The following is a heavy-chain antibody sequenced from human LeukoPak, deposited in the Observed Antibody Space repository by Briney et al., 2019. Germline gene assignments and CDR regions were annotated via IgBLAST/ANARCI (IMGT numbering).Heavy chain of an antibody. CDR2: ISWNSGSI. D-gene: IGHD2-2*01. Sequence: SGGSLRLSCAASGFTFDDYAMHWVRQAPGKGLEWVSGISWNSGSIGYADSVKGRFTISRDNAKNSLYLQMNSLRAEDTALYHCAKDSGYQTMYYYYMDVWGKGTTVTVSS. V-gene: IGHV3-9*01. CDR3: AKDSGYQTMYYYYMDV. CDR1: GFTFDDYA. J-gene: IGHJ6*03.